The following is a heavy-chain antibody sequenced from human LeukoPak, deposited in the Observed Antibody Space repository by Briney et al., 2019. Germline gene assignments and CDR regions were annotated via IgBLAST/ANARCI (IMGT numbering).Heavy chain of an antibody. V-gene: IGHV1-3*01. CDR2: INAGNGNT. Sequence: ASVKVSCKASGYTFTSYAMHWVRQAPGQRLEWMGWINAGNGNTKYSQKFQGRVTITRDTSASTAYMELSSLRSEDTAVYYCASPRGYYYDSSGAFDIWGQGTMVTVSS. CDR3: ASPRGYYYDSSGAFDI. D-gene: IGHD3-22*01. J-gene: IGHJ3*02. CDR1: GYTFTSYA.